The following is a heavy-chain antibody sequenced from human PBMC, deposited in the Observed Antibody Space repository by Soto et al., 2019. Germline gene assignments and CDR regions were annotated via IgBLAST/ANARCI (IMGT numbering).Heavy chain of an antibody. CDR3: ARDREYDYIWGSYRSDAFDI. D-gene: IGHD3-16*02. CDR1: GFTFSSYT. J-gene: IGHJ3*02. CDR2: ISSSSSYI. Sequence: ESGGGLVKPGGSLRLSCAASGFTFSSYTMNWVRQAPGKGLEWVSSISSSSSYIYYADSVKGRFTISRDNAKNSLYLQMNSLRAEDTAVYYCARDREYDYIWGSYRSDAFDIWGQGTLVTVSS. V-gene: IGHV3-21*01.